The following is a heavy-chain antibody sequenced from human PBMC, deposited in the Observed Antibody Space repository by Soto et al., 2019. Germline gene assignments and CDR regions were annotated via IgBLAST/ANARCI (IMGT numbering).Heavy chain of an antibody. V-gene: IGHV3-23*01. D-gene: IGHD3-10*01. CDR1: GFTFSSYA. Sequence: EVQLLESGGGLVQPGGSLRLSCAASGFTFSSYAMSWVRQAPGKGLEWVSAISGSGGSTYYADSVKGRFTISRDNSKNTLYLQMNSLRAEDTAVYYCAKDGKLLWFGCVWGYSDYWGQGTLVTVSS. CDR3: AKDGKLLWFGCVWGYSDY. CDR2: ISGSGGST. J-gene: IGHJ4*02.